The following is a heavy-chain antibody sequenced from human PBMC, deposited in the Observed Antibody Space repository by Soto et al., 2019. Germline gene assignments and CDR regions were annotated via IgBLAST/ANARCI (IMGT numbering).Heavy chain of an antibody. D-gene: IGHD7-27*01. V-gene: IGHV3-21*01. CDR3: ARPRTGEGNYFDY. Sequence: GGSLRLSCAASGFTFSSYSMNWVRQAPGKGLEWVSSISSSSSYIYYADSVKGRFTISRDNAKNSLYLQMNSLRAEDTAVYYCARPRTGEGNYFDYWGQGTLVTVSS. J-gene: IGHJ4*02. CDR2: ISSSSSYI. CDR1: GFTFSSYS.